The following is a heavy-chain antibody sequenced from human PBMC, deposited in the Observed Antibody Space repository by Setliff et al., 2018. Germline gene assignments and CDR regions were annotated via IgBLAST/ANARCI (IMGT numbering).Heavy chain of an antibody. J-gene: IGHJ3*02. V-gene: IGHV3-7*01. CDR2: INQYGSEK. Sequence: PGGSLRLSCAASGFTFSTYWMSWVRQAPGKGLEWVANINQYGSEKYYVDSVKGRFTISRDNAKKSLDLQMNSLRVDDTAVYYCAKPRTGGYCSSTSCHRGDAFDIWGQGTMVTVSS. CDR3: AKPRTGGYCSSTSCHRGDAFDI. CDR1: GFTFSTYW. D-gene: IGHD2-2*01.